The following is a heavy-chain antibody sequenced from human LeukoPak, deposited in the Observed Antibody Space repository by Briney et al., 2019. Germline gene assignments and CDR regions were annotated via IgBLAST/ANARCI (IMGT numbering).Heavy chain of an antibody. CDR2: ISSSSSYI. CDR1: GFTFSSYS. J-gene: IGHJ4*02. D-gene: IGHD3-22*01. Sequence: GGSLRLSCAASGFTFSSYSMNWVRQAPGKGLEWVSSISSSSSYIYYADSVKGRFTISRDNAKNSLYLQMNSLRAEDTAVYYCARDTYYYDSSADKIRYYFDYWGQGTLVTVSS. V-gene: IGHV3-21*01. CDR3: ARDTYYYDSSADKIRYYFDY.